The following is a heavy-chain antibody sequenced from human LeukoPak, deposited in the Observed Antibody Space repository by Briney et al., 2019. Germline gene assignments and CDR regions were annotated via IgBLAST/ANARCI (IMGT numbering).Heavy chain of an antibody. V-gene: IGHV1-69*06. CDR1: GGTFSSYA. CDR2: IIPIFGTA. J-gene: IGHJ4*02. D-gene: IGHD5-24*01. Sequence: APVKVSCKASGGTFSSYAISWVRQAPGQGLEWMGGIIPIFGTANYAQKFQGRVTITADKSTSTAYMDLRSLRSDDTAVYYCARDPRQDGSLFDYWGQGTLSPSPQ. CDR3: ARDPRQDGSLFDY.